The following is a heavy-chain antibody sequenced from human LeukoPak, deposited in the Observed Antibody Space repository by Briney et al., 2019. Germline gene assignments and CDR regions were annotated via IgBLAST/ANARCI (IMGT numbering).Heavy chain of an antibody. CDR2: IKQDGNER. D-gene: IGHD3-10*01. CDR1: GFTFRSYW. CDR3: AREYYYGSGSYYNGY. J-gene: IGHJ4*02. V-gene: IGHV3-7*04. Sequence: GGSLRLSCAASGFTFRSYWMTWVRQAPGKGLEWVANIKQDGNERYYVDSVKGRFTISRDNAKNSLYLQMNSLRAEDTAVYYCAREYYYGSGSYYNGYWGQGTLVTVSS.